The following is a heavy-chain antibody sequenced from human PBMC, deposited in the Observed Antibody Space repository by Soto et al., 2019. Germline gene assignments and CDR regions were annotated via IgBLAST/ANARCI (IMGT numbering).Heavy chain of an antibody. Sequence: QLHLVQSGAVVKKPGASVTVSCSASGYPVTAYYMHWVRQAHGRGLEWMGGINPATGAAKYTQTFQGRVTMTRDTSTSTVFMELGGLTSEDTAVFYCARGGGVGVAGSAAFDMWGQGTLVTVSS. V-gene: IGHV1-2*02. J-gene: IGHJ3*02. CDR2: INPATGAA. CDR1: GYPVTAYY. CDR3: ARGGGVGVAGSAAFDM. D-gene: IGHD3-3*01.